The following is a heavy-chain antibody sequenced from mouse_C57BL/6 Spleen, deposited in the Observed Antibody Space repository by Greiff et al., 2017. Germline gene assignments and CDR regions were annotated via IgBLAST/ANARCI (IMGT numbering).Heavy chain of an antibody. CDR3: ARRAYDYDEGLYAMDY. CDR1: GYTFPSYW. D-gene: IGHD2-4*01. J-gene: IGHJ4*01. CDR2: IDPSDSYT. Sequence: QFQLQQPGAELVLPGASVKLSCKASGYTFPSYWMHWVKKRPGQGLEWTGEIDPSDSYTNYNQKFKGKSTLTVDKSSSTAYMQLSSLTSEDSAVYYCARRAYDYDEGLYAMDYWGQGTSVTVSS. V-gene: IGHV1-69*01.